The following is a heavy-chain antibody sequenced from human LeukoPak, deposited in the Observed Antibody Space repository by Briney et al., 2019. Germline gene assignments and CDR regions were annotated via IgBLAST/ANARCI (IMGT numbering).Heavy chain of an antibody. V-gene: IGHV1-2*02. CDR1: GYTFTSYA. CDR3: AREGPDYYDSSGYYPD. D-gene: IGHD3-22*01. CDR2: INPNSGGT. J-gene: IGHJ4*02. Sequence: GASVKVSCKASGYTFTSYAMNWVRQAPGQGLEWMGWINPNSGGTSYAQKFQGRVTMTRDTSISTAYMELSRLRSDDTAVYHCAREGPDYYDSSGYYPDWGQGTLVTVSS.